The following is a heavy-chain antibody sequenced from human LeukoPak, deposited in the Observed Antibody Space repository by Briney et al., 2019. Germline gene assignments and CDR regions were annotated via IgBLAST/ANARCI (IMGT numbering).Heavy chain of an antibody. CDR1: GFTFSNYA. CDR3: AKGPQGD. V-gene: IGHV3-23*01. J-gene: IGHJ4*02. Sequence: PGGSLSLSCAASGFTFSNYAMSWVRQAPGKGLEWVSAIDSGGGTYYADSVKGRFTISRDNFKNTLYLQLNSLGAEDTAVYYCAKGPQGDWGQGALVTVSS. CDR2: IDSGGGT. D-gene: IGHD3-16*01.